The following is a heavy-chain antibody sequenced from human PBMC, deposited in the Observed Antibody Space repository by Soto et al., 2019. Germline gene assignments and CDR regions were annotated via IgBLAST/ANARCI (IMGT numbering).Heavy chain of an antibody. J-gene: IGHJ5*02. D-gene: IGHD2-15*01. CDR3: ARGRRRYCSGGSCYNNWFDP. V-gene: IGHV4-34*01. Sequence: QVQLQQWGAGLLKPSETLSLTCAVYGGSFSGYYWSWIRQPPGKGLEWIGEINHSGSTNYNPSLKSRVTKSVDTSKNQFSLKLSSVTAADTAVYYCARGRRRYCSGGSCYNNWFDPWGQGTLVTVSS. CDR1: GGSFSGYY. CDR2: INHSGST.